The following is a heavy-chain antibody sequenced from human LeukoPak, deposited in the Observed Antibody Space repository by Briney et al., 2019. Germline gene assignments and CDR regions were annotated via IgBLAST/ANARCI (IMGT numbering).Heavy chain of an antibody. D-gene: IGHD2-2*01. CDR1: GFTFSDYY. CDR2: TRNKANGYTT. J-gene: IGHJ6*02. Sequence: PGGSLRLSCAASGFTFSDYYMDWARQAPGKGLEWVGRTRNKANGYTTEYVASVKGRFTIFRDESKNSMYLQMNSLITEDTAVYYCARGARGVVVSGANYYGMDVWGQGTTVSVSS. V-gene: IGHV3-72*01. CDR3: ARGARGVVVSGANYYGMDV.